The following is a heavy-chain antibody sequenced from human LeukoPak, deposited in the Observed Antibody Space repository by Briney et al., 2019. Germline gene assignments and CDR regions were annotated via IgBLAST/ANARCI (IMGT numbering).Heavy chain of an antibody. D-gene: IGHD2-15*01. CDR2: IYHCGST. Sequence: SETLSLTCAVSGYSISSGYYWGWIRQSPGKGLQWIGTIYHCGSTYYNPSLKRRLTISIDTSKNQFSLKLSSVTAADTAVYYCARLTISGGRFFDCWGQGTLVTVSS. CDR1: GYSISSGYY. V-gene: IGHV4-38-2*01. J-gene: IGHJ4*02. CDR3: ARLTISGGRFFDC.